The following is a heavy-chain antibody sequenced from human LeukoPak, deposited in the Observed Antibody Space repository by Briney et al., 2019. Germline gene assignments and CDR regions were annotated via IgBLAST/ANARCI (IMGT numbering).Heavy chain of an antibody. CDR2: ISSSSNYI. V-gene: IGHV3-21*01. CDR1: GFTFSTYN. CDR3: AKDRERPSQFDY. Sequence: GGSLRLSCAASGFTFSTYNIDWVRQAPGKGLEWVSSISSSSNYIYYADSVRGRFTISRDNSKNTLFLQMTSLTVEDTAVYYCAKDRERPSQFDYWGQGTLVTVSS. J-gene: IGHJ4*02. D-gene: IGHD2-15*01.